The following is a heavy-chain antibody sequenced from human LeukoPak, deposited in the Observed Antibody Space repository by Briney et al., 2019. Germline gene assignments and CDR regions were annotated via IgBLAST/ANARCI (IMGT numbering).Heavy chain of an antibody. J-gene: IGHJ4*02. CDR2: IYSGGST. V-gene: IGHV3-NL1*01. CDR3: ARDRGYVFDY. D-gene: IGHD5-12*01. CDR1: GFTFSSYG. Sequence: GGSLRLSCAASGFTFSSYGMHWVRQAPGKGLEWVSVIYSGGSTYYADSVKGRFTISRDNSKNTLYLQMNSLRAEDTAVYYCARDRGYVFDYWGQGTLVTVSS.